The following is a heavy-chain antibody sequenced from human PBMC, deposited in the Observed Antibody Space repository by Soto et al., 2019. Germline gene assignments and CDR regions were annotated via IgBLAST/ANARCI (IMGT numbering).Heavy chain of an antibody. CDR2: ISAYNGNT. CDR3: ARAEGTYYYYYMDV. Sequence: ASVKVYCKASGYTFTSYGISWVRQAPGQGLEWMGWISAYNGNTNYAQKLQGRVTMTTDTSTSTAYMELRSLRSDDTAVYYCARAEGTYYYYYMDVWGKGTTVTVSS. CDR1: GYTFTSYG. D-gene: IGHD1-7*01. V-gene: IGHV1-18*01. J-gene: IGHJ6*03.